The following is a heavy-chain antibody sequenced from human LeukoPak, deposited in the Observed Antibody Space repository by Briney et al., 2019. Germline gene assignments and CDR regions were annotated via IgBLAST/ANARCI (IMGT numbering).Heavy chain of an antibody. D-gene: IGHD4-17*01. CDR1: GGTFSSYA. CDR3: ARALMTTVTTLDY. CDR2: IIPIFGTA. Sequence: ASVKVSCQASGGTFSSYAISWVRQAPGRGLEWMGWIIPIFGTANYAQKFQGRVTITTDESTSTAYMELSSLRSEDTAVYYCARALMTTVTTLDYWGQGTLVTVSS. J-gene: IGHJ4*02. V-gene: IGHV1-69*05.